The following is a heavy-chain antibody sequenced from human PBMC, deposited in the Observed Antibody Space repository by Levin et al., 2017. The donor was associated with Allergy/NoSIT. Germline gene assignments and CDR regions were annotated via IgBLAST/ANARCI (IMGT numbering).Heavy chain of an antibody. D-gene: IGHD3-3*01. Sequence: GSLRLSCAVSGYSINSGYYWGWLRQPPGTGLEWVGSIYHSGSTYYNPSLKSRVTISVDTSKNQFSLRLSSVTAADTAVYYCAREDTSGYYPNWFDPWGQGIPVTVSS. V-gene: IGHV4-38-2*02. CDR3: AREDTSGYYPNWFDP. CDR1: GYSINSGYY. CDR2: IYHSGST. J-gene: IGHJ5*02.